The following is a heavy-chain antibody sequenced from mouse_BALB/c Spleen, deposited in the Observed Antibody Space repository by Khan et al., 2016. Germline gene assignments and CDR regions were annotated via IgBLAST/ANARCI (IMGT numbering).Heavy chain of an antibody. CDR3: AYYDEGDY. CDR2: INTETGEP. Sequence: QIQLVQSGPELKKPGETVKISCKASGYTFTDYSMHWVKQAPGKGLKWVGWINTETGEPTYADDFKGRFAFSLETSASTAYLQINNLKKEDTATYFCAYYDEGDYWGQGTTLTVSS. CDR1: GYTFTDYS. J-gene: IGHJ2*01. D-gene: IGHD2-4*01. V-gene: IGHV9-2-1*01.